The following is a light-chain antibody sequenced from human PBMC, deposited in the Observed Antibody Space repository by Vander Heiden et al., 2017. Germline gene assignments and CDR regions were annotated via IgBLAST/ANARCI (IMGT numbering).Light chain of an antibody. Sequence: DIQMTQSASSLSASEGDRVTITCRASQSISTYLNWYQQKPGKAPKVLIYDVSSLESGVPSRLSGSGSGTDFTLTISSLQTEDVATYSCHQTYSIPTTFGQGTKVE. J-gene: IGKJ1*01. V-gene: IGKV1-39*01. CDR1: QSISTY. CDR3: HQTYSIPTT. CDR2: DVS.